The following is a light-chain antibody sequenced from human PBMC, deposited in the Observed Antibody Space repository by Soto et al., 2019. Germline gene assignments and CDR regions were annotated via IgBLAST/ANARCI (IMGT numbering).Light chain of an antibody. CDR1: SSDVCGYNY. CDR2: DVS. V-gene: IGLV2-14*01. Sequence: QSVLTQPASGSGSPGQSITISCTGTSSDVCGYNYVSWYQQHPGKAPKFMIYDVSNRPSGVSNRFSGSKSGNTASLTISGLQAEDEADYYCSSYTTSNTRQIVFGTGTKVTVL. J-gene: IGLJ1*01. CDR3: SSYTTSNTRQIV.